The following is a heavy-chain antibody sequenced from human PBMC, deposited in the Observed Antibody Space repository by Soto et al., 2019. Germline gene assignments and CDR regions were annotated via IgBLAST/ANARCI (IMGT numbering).Heavy chain of an antibody. Sequence: QLQLQESGPGLVKPSETLSLTCSVSGDSINSANYYWGWIRQPPGKGLEWIGSIYYRGNTYYNPSLKTRVTISLDKSTSQFSLKLKSVTAAVAAVYFCARLEGLATISYYFDYWGQGTLVTVSS. CDR2: IYYRGNT. D-gene: IGHD3-9*01. CDR1: GDSINSANYY. V-gene: IGHV4-39*01. J-gene: IGHJ4*02. CDR3: ARLEGLATISYYFDY.